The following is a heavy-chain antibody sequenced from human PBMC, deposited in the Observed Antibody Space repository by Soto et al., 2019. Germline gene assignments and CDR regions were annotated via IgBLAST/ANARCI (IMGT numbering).Heavy chain of an antibody. CDR1: GGSISSSSYY. D-gene: IGHD3-22*01. CDR3: ARLGYYGSSGYYVGY. V-gene: IGHV4-39*01. J-gene: IGHJ4*02. Sequence: PSETLSLTCTVPGGSISSSSYYWGWIRQPPGKGLEWIGSIYYSGSTYYNPSLKSRVTISVDTSKNQFSLKLSSVTAADTAVYYCARLGYYGSSGYYVGYWGQGTLVTVAS. CDR2: IYYSGST.